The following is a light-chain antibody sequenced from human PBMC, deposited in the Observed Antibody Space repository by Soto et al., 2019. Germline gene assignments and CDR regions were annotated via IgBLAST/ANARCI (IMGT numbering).Light chain of an antibody. CDR2: KAS. V-gene: IGKV1-5*03. Sequence: DIPMTQSPSTLSASVGDRVTITCRASQSISSWLAWYQQKPGKAPKLLIYKASSLESGFPSRFSGSGSETEFTLTISSLQPDDFATYCCQQYNSYPYTFGQGTKLEIK. CDR1: QSISSW. J-gene: IGKJ2*01. CDR3: QQYNSYPYT.